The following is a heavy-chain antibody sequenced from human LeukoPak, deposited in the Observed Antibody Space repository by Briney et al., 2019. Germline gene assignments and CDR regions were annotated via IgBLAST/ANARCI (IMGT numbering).Heavy chain of an antibody. D-gene: IGHD3-10*01. J-gene: IGHJ4*02. V-gene: IGHV3-48*04. Sequence: PGGSLRLSCAASGFTCSSYSMNWVRQAPGKGLEWVSYISSSSSTIYYADSVKGRFTISRDNAKNSLYLQMNSLRAEDTAVYYCARRGSGNPYDYWGQGTLVTVSS. CDR2: ISSSSSTI. CDR3: ARRGSGNPYDY. CDR1: GFTCSSYS.